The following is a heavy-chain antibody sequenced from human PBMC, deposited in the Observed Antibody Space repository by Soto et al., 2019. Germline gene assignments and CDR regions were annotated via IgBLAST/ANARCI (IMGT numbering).Heavy chain of an antibody. V-gene: IGHV1-24*01. Sequence: GASVKVSCKVSGYTLTELSMHWVRQAPGKGPEWMGGFDPEDGESIYAQKFQGRVTMTEDTSTDTAYMELSSLRSEDTAVYYCATVPTPTYYYSSGRYYYGNYWGQGTLVTVSS. J-gene: IGHJ4*02. D-gene: IGHD3-22*01. CDR3: ATVPTPTYYYSSGRYYYGNY. CDR1: GYTLTELS. CDR2: FDPEDGES.